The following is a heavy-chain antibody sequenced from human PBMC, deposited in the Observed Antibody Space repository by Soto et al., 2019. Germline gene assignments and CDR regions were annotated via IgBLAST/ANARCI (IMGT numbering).Heavy chain of an antibody. CDR3: TTGFTYYYDSSGLVYY. V-gene: IGHV3-15*07. CDR1: GFAFSTYD. J-gene: IGHJ4*02. D-gene: IGHD3-22*01. Sequence: GGSLRLSCAASGFAFSTYDMNWVRQAPGKGLEWVGRIKSKTDGGTTDYAAPVKGRFTISRDDSKNTLYLQMNSLKTEDTAVYYCTTGFTYYYDSSGLVYYWGQGTLVTVSS. CDR2: IKSKTDGGTT.